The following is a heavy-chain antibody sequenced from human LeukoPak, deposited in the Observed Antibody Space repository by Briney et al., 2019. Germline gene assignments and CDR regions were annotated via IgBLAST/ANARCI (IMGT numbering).Heavy chain of an antibody. V-gene: IGHV3-48*04. CDR3: ARAIASYGDSAY. D-gene: IGHD5-18*01. CDR2: ITRTSSAT. Sequence: GGSLRLSCAASGFKFSSFSMGWVRQAPGKGLEWLSYITRTSSATYYADSLQGRFTISRDNAKNSLYLQINSLRADDTAVYYCARAIASYGDSAYWGQGTLVTVSS. J-gene: IGHJ4*02. CDR1: GFKFSSFS.